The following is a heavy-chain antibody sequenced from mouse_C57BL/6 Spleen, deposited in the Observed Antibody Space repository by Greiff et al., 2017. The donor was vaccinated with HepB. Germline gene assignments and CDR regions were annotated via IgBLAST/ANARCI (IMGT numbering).Heavy chain of an antibody. D-gene: IGHD1-1*01. CDR1: GYTFTDYY. CDR3: ARRDYYGSPYAMDY. CDR2: IYPGSGNT. V-gene: IGHV1-76*01. Sequence: QVQLQQSGAELVRPGASVKLSCKASGYTFTDYYINWVKQRPGQGLEWIARIYPGSGNTYYNEKFKGKATLTAEKSSSTAYMQLSSLTSEDSAVYFCARRDYYGSPYAMDYWGQGTSVTVSS. J-gene: IGHJ4*01.